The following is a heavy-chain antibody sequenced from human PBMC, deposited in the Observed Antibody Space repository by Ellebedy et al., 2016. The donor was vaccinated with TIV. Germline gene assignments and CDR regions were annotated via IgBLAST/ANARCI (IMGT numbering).Heavy chain of an antibody. D-gene: IGHD3-10*01. V-gene: IGHV1-69*13. Sequence: ASVKVSCKASGGTFSSYAISWVRQAPGQGLEWMGGIIPIFGTANYAQKFQGRVTITADESTSTAYMELSSLRSEDTAVYYCATETWFGELPPWDWGQGTLVTVSS. J-gene: IGHJ4*02. CDR1: GGTFSSYA. CDR2: IIPIFGTA. CDR3: ATETWFGELPPWD.